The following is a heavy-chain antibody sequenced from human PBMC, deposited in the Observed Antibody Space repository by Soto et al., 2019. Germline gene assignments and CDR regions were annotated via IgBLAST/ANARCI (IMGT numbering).Heavy chain of an antibody. J-gene: IGHJ5*02. CDR3: AHIPNYYQYDWFAP. CDR1: GFSLTTRGVG. CDR2: IYWDDDK. Sequence: QITLKESGPTLVKPTQTLTLTCTCSGFSLTTRGVGVGWIRQPPGKALECIALIYWDDDKRYIPSLQSRLSITKDTSKNQVVLTMTNVDPVDTATYYCAHIPNYYQYDWFAPWGQGTLVSVSS. D-gene: IGHD3-16*01. V-gene: IGHV2-5*02.